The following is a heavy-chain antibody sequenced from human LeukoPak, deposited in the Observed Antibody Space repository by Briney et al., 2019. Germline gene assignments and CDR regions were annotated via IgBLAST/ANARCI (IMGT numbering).Heavy chain of an antibody. CDR1: GGSISSYY. D-gene: IGHD5-24*01. Sequence: PSETLSLTCTVSGGSISSYYWSWIRQPPGKGLEWIGYIYYSGSTNYNPSLKSRVTISVDTSKNQFSLKLSSVTAADTAVYYCARDRRDGYNFVGGYYYYMDVWGKGTTVTVSS. CDR2: IYYSGST. J-gene: IGHJ6*03. CDR3: ARDRRDGYNFVGGYYYYMDV. V-gene: IGHV4-59*01.